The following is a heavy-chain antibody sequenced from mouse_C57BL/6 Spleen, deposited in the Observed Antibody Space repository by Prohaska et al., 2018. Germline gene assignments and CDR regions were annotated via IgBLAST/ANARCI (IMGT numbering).Heavy chain of an antibody. J-gene: IGHJ2*01. D-gene: IGHD1-1*01. CDR2: IDPSDSYT. CDR3: ARRYGSTHFDY. V-gene: IGHV1-50*01. Sequence: QVQLQQPGAELVKPGASVKLSCKASGYTFTSYWMQWVKQRPGQGLEWIGEIDPSDSYTNYNQKFKGKATLTVDTSSSTAYMQLSSLTSEDSAVYYCARRYGSTHFDYWGQGTTLTVSS. CDR1: GYTFTSYW.